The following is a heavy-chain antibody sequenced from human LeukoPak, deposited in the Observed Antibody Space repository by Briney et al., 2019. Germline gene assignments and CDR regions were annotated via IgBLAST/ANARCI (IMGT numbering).Heavy chain of an antibody. V-gene: IGHV4-34*01. CDR3: ARGLVVVAATGPSYYYYMDV. D-gene: IGHD2-2*01. CDR2: INHSGST. Sequence: SETLSLTCAVYGGSFSGYYWSWLRQPPGKGLEWIGEINHSGSTNYNPSLKSRVTISVDTSKNQFSLKMSSVAAADAAVYYCARGLVVVAATGPSYYYYMDVWGKGTTVTVSS. CDR1: GGSFSGYY. J-gene: IGHJ6*03.